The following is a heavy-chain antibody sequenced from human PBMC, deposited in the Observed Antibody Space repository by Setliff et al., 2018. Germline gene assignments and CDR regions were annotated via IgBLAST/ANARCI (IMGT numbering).Heavy chain of an antibody. D-gene: IGHD1-1*01. CDR2: ISVYNGNT. CDR1: GFAFSSSG. J-gene: IGHJ6*03. Sequence: RASVKVSCKASGFAFSSSGISWVRQAPGQGLEWMGWISVYNGNTNYAQTFQDRVTMTTDTSTNTAYLDLRNLRSDDTAVYYCARLTYNLYYYYLDVWGKGTPVTVSS. V-gene: IGHV1-18*01. CDR3: ARLTYNLYYYYLDV.